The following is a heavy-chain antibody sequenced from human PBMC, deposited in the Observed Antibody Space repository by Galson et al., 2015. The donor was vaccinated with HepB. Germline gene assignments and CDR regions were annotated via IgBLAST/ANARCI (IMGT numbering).Heavy chain of an antibody. J-gene: IGHJ4*02. CDR3: ARTTGNPYSGSYYGY. D-gene: IGHD1-26*01. CDR1: GFTFSSYA. V-gene: IGHV3-30-3*01. Sequence: SLRLSCAASGFTFSSYAMHWVRQAPGKGLEWVAVISYDGNNKYYADSVKGRFTISRDNSKNTLYLQMSSLRAEDTAVYYCARTTGNPYSGSYYGYWGQGTLVTVSS. CDR2: ISYDGNNK.